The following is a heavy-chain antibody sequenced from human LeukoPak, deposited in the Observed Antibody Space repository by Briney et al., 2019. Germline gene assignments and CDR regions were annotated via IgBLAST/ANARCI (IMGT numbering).Heavy chain of an antibody. D-gene: IGHD4-23*01. CDR3: ARGGLGNFD. J-gene: IGHJ4*02. Sequence: GASVKVSCKAFGYTFTSNYMHWVRQAPGQGPEWTGVISPSGGSTTYAQKFQGRVTMTRNTSISTAYMELSSLRSEDTAVYYCARGGLGNFDWGQGTLVTVSS. CDR1: GYTFTSNY. V-gene: IGHV1-46*01. CDR2: ISPSGGST.